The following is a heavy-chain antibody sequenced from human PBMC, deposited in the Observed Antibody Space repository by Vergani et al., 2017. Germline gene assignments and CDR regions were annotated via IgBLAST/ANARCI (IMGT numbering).Heavy chain of an antibody. J-gene: IGHJ5*02. CDR2: MYHSGST. CDR3: GRVADFYGLGSRLLDL. D-gene: IGHD3-10*01. Sequence: QVRLQESGPGLVKPSDPLSLPFLFSFFSLLGSSFLFLLPPPGKELEWIGYMYHSGSTNYNPSLETRVTISGDTSKNQFSLKLNSVTAADTAVYYCGRVADFYGLGSRLLDLWGQGILVTVSS. CDR1: FFSLLGSS. V-gene: IGHV4-59*01.